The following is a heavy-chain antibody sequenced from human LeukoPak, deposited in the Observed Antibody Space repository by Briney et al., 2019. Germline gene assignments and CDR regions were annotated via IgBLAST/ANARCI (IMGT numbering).Heavy chain of an antibody. Sequence: ASVKVSCKASGFTITTYFRHWVRQAPGQGLEWMGKINPSGDTTTYAQKFQRRITMPRDTSPSTVYMDLSSLRSEATAVSYCARGRRILGGPENAGDFFDFWGQGSLVPVSS. J-gene: IGHJ4*01. D-gene: IGHD3-16*01. CDR1: GFTITTYF. CDR3: ARGRRILGGPENAGDFFDF. CDR2: INPSGDTT. V-gene: IGHV1-46*01.